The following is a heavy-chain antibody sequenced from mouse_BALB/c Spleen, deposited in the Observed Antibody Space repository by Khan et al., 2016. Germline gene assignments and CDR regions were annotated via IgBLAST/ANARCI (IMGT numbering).Heavy chain of an antibody. J-gene: IGHJ2*01. D-gene: IGHD2-14*01. CDR1: GYTFTSYT. V-gene: IGHV1-4*01. Sequence: QVQLQQSGAELARPGASVKMSCKASGYTFTSYTMHWVKQRPGQGLEWIGYINPSSGYTNYTQKFKDKSTLSVDKSSSTAYMQFSSLTYEDSAVYSCARTVRRDYFDYRRQGTTLTVSS. CDR2: INPSSGYT. CDR3: ARTVRRDYFDY.